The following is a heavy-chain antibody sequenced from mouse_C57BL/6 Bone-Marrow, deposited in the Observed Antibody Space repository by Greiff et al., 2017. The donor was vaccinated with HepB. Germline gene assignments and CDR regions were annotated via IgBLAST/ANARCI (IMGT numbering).Heavy chain of an antibody. CDR3: ATVGSSYYFDY. Sequence: VQLQQPGAELVKPGASVKLSCKASGYTFTSYWMHWVKQRPGQGLEWIGMIHPNSGSTNYNEKFKSKATLTVDKSSSTAYMQLSSLTSEDSAFYYCATVGSSYYFDYCGQGTTLTVSS. J-gene: IGHJ2*01. V-gene: IGHV1-64*01. CDR2: IHPNSGST. CDR1: GYTFTSYW. D-gene: IGHD1-3*01.